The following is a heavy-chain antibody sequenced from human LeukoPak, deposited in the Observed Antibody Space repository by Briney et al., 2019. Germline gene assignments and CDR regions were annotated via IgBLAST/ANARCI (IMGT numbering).Heavy chain of an antibody. D-gene: IGHD6-13*01. CDR2: ISAYNGNT. J-gene: IGHJ6*03. Sequence: GASEKVSCKASVYTLTIYGISWVRQAPGQGLEWMGWISAYNGNTNNAQKLQGRVTMTTDTSTSTAYMELRSLRSDDTAVYYCARDSQISSSWWDYYYYYYYMDVWGKGTTVTISS. CDR3: ARDSQISSSWWDYYYYYYYMDV. CDR1: VYTLTIYG. V-gene: IGHV1-18*01.